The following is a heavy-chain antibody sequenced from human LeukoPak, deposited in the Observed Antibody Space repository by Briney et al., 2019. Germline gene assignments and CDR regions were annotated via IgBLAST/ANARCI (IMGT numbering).Heavy chain of an antibody. Sequence: GGSLTLSCAASGVTFSSYGMHWGRHAPATGLQWGASILYDGSNKYYPDSVKGRFTISRDNSKNTLYLQMNSLRVEDTAVYYCARHLSGITGYTYGRGIDYWGQGTLVSVSS. CDR3: ARHLSGITGYTYGRGIDY. D-gene: IGHD5-18*01. J-gene: IGHJ4*02. V-gene: IGHV3-30*02. CDR2: ILYDGSNK. CDR1: GVTFSSYG.